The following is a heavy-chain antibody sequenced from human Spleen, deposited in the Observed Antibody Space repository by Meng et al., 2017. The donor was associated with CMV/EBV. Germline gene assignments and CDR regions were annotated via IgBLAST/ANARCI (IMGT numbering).Heavy chain of an antibody. J-gene: IGHJ4*02. Sequence: SSYTFTNYEINWVRQAPGQGLEWLGWIDTYNGNASYAQKLQGRVTMTTDTSTSTAYMDLRSLRSDDTAMYYCARDKCSSTSCKLDYWDQGTLVTVSS. CDR1: SYTFTNYE. CDR3: ARDKCSSTSCKLDY. D-gene: IGHD2-2*01. V-gene: IGHV1-18*01. CDR2: IDTYNGNA.